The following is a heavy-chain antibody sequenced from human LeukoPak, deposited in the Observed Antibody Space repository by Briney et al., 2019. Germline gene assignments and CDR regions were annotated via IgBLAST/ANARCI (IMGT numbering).Heavy chain of an antibody. CDR2: ISGSGGST. V-gene: IGHV3-23*01. D-gene: IGHD2-2*01. CDR3: AKDDVVVPAAPPPY. Sequence: GGSLRLSCAASGFTFSSYAMSWVRQAPGKGLEWVSAISGSGGSTYYADSVKGRFTISGDNSKNTLYLQMNSLRAEDTAVYYCAKDDVVVPAAPPPYWGQGTLVTVSS. CDR1: GFTFSSYA. J-gene: IGHJ4*02.